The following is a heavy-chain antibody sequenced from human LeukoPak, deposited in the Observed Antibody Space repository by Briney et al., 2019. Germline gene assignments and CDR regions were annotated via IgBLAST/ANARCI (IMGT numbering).Heavy chain of an antibody. J-gene: IGHJ6*02. CDR1: GGSFSGYY. D-gene: IGHD3-10*01. Sequence: SETLSLTCAVYGGSFSGYYWSWIRQPPGKGLEWIGEINHSGSTNYNPSLKSRVTISVDTSKNQFSLKLSSVTAADTAVYYCARNSYYYGSGSLGENYGMDVWGQGTTVTVSS. CDR3: ARNSYYYGSGSLGENYGMDV. V-gene: IGHV4-34*01. CDR2: INHSGST.